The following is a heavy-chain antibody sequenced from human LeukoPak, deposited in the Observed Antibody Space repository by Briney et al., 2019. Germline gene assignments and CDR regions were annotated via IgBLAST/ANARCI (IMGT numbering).Heavy chain of an antibody. V-gene: IGHV1-2*02. CDR1: GYTFTGYY. J-gene: IGHJ3*02. CDR3: ARATHDAFDI. Sequence: ASVKVSCKASGYTFTGYYMHWVRQAPGQGLEWMGWFNPNSGGTNYAQKFQGRVTMTRDTSTSTVYMELSSLRSEDTAVYYCARATHDAFDIWGQGTMVTVSS. CDR2: FNPNSGGT.